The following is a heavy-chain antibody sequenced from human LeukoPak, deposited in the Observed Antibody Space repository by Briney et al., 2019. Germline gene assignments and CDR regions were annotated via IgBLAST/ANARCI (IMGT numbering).Heavy chain of an antibody. J-gene: IGHJ4*02. CDR2: SYYKVST. Sequence: SETLSLTCSVSGGSISNHYWSWIRQSPEKGLEWIGYSYYKVSTNYNPSLRSRVTISVDTSKNQFSLKLSSVTAADTAVYFCVGGEYSSSYFDYWGQGTLVTVSS. V-gene: IGHV4-59*03. CDR1: GGSISNHY. D-gene: IGHD6-6*01. CDR3: VGGEYSSSYFDY.